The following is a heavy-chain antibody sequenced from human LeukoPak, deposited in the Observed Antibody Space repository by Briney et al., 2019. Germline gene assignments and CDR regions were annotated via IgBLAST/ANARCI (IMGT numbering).Heavy chain of an antibody. CDR1: GGTFNTYA. D-gene: IGHD2-2*01. J-gene: IGHJ4*02. CDR2: IIPLFGTV. CDR3: ARDRLGEKGVITIPAAD. V-gene: IGHV1-69*13. Sequence: ASVKVSCKASGGTFNTYAISWVRQAPGQGLEWMGGIIPLFGTVNYAQKFLGRVTITADESTSTAYMERSSLRSEDTAVYYWARDRLGEKGVITIPAADWGQGTPVTVSS.